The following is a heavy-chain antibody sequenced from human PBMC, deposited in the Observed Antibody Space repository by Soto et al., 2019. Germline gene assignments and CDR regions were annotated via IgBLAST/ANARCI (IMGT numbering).Heavy chain of an antibody. J-gene: IGHJ4*02. V-gene: IGHV1-3*01. CDR3: ARAVAVAADFDY. CDR1: GYTFTSYA. CDR2: INAGNGNT. Sequence: ASVKVSCKASGYTFTSYAMHWVRQAPGQRLEWMGWINAGNGNTKYSQKFQGRVTITRDTSASTAYMELSSLRSEDTVVYYCARAVAVAADFDYWGQGTLVTVSS. D-gene: IGHD6-19*01.